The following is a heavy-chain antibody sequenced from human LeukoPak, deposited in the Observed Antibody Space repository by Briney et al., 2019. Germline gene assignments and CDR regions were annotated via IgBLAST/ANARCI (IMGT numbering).Heavy chain of an antibody. J-gene: IGHJ4*02. CDR1: GGSINNYY. CDR2: IDYSGST. Sequence: SETLSLTCTVSGGSINNYYWSWIRQPPGKGLEWIGYIDYSGSTNYNPSLKSRVTISVDTSKNQFSLKLSSVTAADTAVYYCARLSYVRGDRCLDHWGQGTLVTVSS. V-gene: IGHV4-59*01. CDR3: ARLSYVRGDRCLDH. D-gene: IGHD3-10*02.